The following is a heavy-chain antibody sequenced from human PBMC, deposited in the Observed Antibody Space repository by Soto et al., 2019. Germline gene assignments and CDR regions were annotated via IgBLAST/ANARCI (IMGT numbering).Heavy chain of an antibody. CDR1: GGSISSGGSS. CDR2: IYHSVST. J-gene: IGHJ4*02. Sequence: QLQLQESGSGLVKPSQTLSLTCAVSGGSISSGGSSWSWIRQPPGQGLEWIAYIYHSVSTNYNPSLKSRVTISVDRSKNQFSLKLRAVTAADTAVYYCARVPDYWGQGTLVTVSS. V-gene: IGHV4-30-2*01. CDR3: ARVPDY.